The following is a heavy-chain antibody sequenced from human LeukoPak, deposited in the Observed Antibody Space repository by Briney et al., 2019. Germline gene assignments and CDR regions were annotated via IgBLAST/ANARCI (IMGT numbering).Heavy chain of an antibody. J-gene: IGHJ4*02. CDR1: GGSISSYY. CDR3: ARVGYDYVWRSYPLDY. V-gene: IGHV4-59*01. CDR2: IYYSGST. D-gene: IGHD3-16*02. Sequence: SETLSLTCTVSGGSISSYYWSWIRQPPGKGLEWIGYIYYSGSTNYNPSLKSRVTISVDTSKNQFSLKLSSVTAADTAVYYCARVGYDYVWRSYPLDYWGQGTLVTVSS.